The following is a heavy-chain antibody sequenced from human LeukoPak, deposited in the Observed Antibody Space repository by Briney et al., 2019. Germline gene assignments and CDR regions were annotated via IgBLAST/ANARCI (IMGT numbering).Heavy chain of an antibody. CDR2: IYYSGST. CDR3: ARQSGGSRY. J-gene: IGHJ4*02. V-gene: IGHV4-39*01. D-gene: IGHD2-15*01. CDR1: VGSIRSSSYY. Sequence: PSETLSLTCTLPVGSIRSSSYYWGWIRHPPGKGLEWIGSIYYSGSTYYNPSLKSRVTISVDTSKNQFSLKLSSVTAADTAVYYCARQSGGSRYWGQGTLVTVSS.